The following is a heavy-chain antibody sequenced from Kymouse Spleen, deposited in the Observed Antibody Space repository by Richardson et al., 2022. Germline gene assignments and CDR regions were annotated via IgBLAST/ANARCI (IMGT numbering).Heavy chain of an antibody. CDR1: GFTFSSYD. D-gene: IGHD1-20*01,IGHD1-7*01. J-gene: IGHJ4*02. V-gene: IGHV3-13*01. CDR3: ARARITGTFDY. Sequence: EVQLVESGGGLVQPGGSLRLSCAASGFTFSSYDMHWVRQATGKGLEWVSAIGTAGDTYYPGSVKGRFTISRENAKNSLYLQMNSLRAGDTAVYYCARARITGTFDYWGQGTLVTVSS. CDR2: IGTAGDT.